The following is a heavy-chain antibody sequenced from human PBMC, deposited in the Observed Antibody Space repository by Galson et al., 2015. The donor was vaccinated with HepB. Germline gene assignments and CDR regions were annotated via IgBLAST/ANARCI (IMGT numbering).Heavy chain of an antibody. Sequence: SVKVSCKASGGTLSTYSFAWARQAPGQGLEWMGGVIPLFSAANYAQKFQDRVTILADESSSTLYMELRSLRFEDTAVYFCASGSLGGYGMDVWGQGTTVTVSS. J-gene: IGHJ6*02. CDR2: VIPLFSAA. CDR1: GGTLSTYS. D-gene: IGHD3-16*01. V-gene: IGHV1-69*13. CDR3: ASGSLGGYGMDV.